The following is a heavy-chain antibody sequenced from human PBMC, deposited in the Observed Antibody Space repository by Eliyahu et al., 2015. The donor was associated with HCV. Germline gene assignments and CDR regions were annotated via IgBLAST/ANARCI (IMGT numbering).Heavy chain of an antibody. D-gene: IGHD4-11*01. CDR1: GFSVSTNGVS. J-gene: IGHJ4*02. V-gene: IGHV2-70*15. Sequence: QVTLRESGPALVKPTQTLTLTCTFSGFSVSTNGVSVSWIRQPPGKALEWLARIDWDDDKYYSTSLKTRLAISKDTSKNQVVLTMTNMGPADTATYYCARMVYSATYLDYWGQGTLVTVSS. CDR2: IDWDDDK. CDR3: ARMVYSATYLDY.